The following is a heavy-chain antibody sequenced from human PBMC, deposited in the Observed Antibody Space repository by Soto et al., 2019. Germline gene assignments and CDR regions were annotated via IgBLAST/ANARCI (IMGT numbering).Heavy chain of an antibody. Sequence: SLTLCLTGTVCGDCISRTNWCNWECQTPGKGLEWIGEILHSGGTNYNPCLKSRVTISVDKSNNLFSLKLNSMTAADTAVYYCARVRQGCSSTSCYLDPWGQGTLVTVS. CDR2: ILHSGGT. CDR3: ARVRQGCSSTSCYLDP. CDR1: GDCISRTNW. V-gene: IGHV4-4*02. J-gene: IGHJ5*02. D-gene: IGHD2-2*01.